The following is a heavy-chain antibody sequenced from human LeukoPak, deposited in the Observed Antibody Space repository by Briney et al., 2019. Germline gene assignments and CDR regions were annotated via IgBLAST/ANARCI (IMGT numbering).Heavy chain of an antibody. D-gene: IGHD3-22*01. CDR2: IIPIFGTA. J-gene: IGHJ6*03. CDR3: ARGITMIGNYCYMDV. V-gene: IGHV1-69*05. Sequence: SVKVSCKASGGTFSSYAISWVRQTPGQGLEWMGGIIPIFGTANYAQKFQGRVTITTDESTSTAYMELSSLRSEDTAVYYCARGITMIGNYCYMDVWGKGTTVTVSS. CDR1: GGTFSSYA.